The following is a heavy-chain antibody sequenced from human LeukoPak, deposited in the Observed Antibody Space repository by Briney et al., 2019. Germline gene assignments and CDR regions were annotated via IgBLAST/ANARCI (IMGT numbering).Heavy chain of an antibody. CDR3: AKDRCSGGSCYSFDY. CDR1: GFMFNDYG. Sequence: GGSLRLSCAASGFMFNDYGMLWVRQAPGKGLDWVAAISYHGSNEYYPDSVKGRFTISRDNSKNTLSLQMDSLRAEDTAVYYCAKDRCSGGSCYSFDYWGQGTLVTVSS. D-gene: IGHD2-15*01. CDR2: ISYHGSNE. J-gene: IGHJ4*02. V-gene: IGHV3-30*18.